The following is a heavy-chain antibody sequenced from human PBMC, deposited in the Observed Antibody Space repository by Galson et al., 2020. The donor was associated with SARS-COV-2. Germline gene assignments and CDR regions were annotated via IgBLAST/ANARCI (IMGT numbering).Heavy chain of an antibody. D-gene: IGHD2-2*01. Sequence: ASVKVSCKVSGYTLTELSMHWVRQAPGKGLEWMGGFDPEDGETIYAQKFQGRVTMTEDTSTDTAYMELSSLRSEDTAVYYCATAPAVVVLAAISRDSWFDPWGQGTLVTVSS. CDR3: ATAPAVVVLAAISRDSWFDP. J-gene: IGHJ5*02. CDR1: GYTLTELS. CDR2: FDPEDGET. V-gene: IGHV1-24*01.